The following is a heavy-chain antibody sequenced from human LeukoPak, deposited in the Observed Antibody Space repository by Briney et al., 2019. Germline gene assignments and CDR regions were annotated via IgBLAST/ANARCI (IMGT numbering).Heavy chain of an antibody. D-gene: IGHD1-26*01. J-gene: IGHJ4*02. CDR3: AKVRAEWELPYFDY. Sequence: GGSLRLSCAATGFTFSSYGMHWVRQAPGKGLEWVAVISYDGSNKYYADSVKGRFTISRDNSKNTLYLQMNSLRAEGTAVYYCAKVRAEWELPYFDYWGQGTLVTVSS. V-gene: IGHV3-30*18. CDR1: GFTFSSYG. CDR2: ISYDGSNK.